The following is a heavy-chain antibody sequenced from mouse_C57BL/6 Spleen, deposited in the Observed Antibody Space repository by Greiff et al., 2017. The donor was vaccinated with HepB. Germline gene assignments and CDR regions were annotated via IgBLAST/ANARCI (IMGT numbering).Heavy chain of an antibody. D-gene: IGHD2-5*01. CDR3: AKYSNYYAMDY. V-gene: IGHV1-80*01. CDR2: IYPGDGDT. CDR1: GYAFSSYW. J-gene: IGHJ4*01. Sequence: VQRVESGAELVKPGASVKISCKASGYAFSSYWMNWVKQRPGKGLEWIGQIYPGDGDTNYNGKFKGKATLTADKSSSTAYMQLSSLTSEDSAVYFCAKYSNYYAMDYWGQGTSVTVSS.